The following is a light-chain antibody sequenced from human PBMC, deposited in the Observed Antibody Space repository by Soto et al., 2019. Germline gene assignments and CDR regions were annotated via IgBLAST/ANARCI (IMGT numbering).Light chain of an antibody. CDR1: SSNIGAAYD. CDR3: QSYDSSLTLYV. CDR2: GNN. Sequence: QSVPTQPPSVSGAPGQRITLSCTGSSSNIGAAYDVPWYQQLPGTAPTLLIYGNNNRPSGVPDRFSGSKSGTSASLAITGLQAEDEADYYCQSYDSSLTLYVFGTGTKVTVL. J-gene: IGLJ1*01. V-gene: IGLV1-40*01.